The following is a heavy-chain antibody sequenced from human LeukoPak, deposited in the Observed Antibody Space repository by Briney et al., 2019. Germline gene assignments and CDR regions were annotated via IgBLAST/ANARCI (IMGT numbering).Heavy chain of an antibody. CDR2: ISNSGSPK. Sequence: GGSLRLSCAASGFTFSDYYMIWIRQAPGKALEWVSYISNSGSPKYYADSVKGRFNISRDNEKDSLYLQMNSLRVDDTAVYYCAREGVGAARRTGFEWGQGTLVTVSS. V-gene: IGHV3-11*01. CDR3: AREGVGAARRTGFE. CDR1: GFTFSDYY. D-gene: IGHD6-13*01. J-gene: IGHJ4*02.